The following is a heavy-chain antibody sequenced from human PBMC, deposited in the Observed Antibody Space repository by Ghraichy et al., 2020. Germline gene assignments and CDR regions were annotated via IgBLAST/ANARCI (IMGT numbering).Heavy chain of an antibody. CDR3: ARHFLLQPTYFDY. V-gene: IGHV4-39*01. CDR1: GGSISSSSYY. J-gene: IGHJ4*02. Sequence: SETLSLTCTVSGGSISSSSYYWGWIRQPPGKGLEWIGSIYYSGSTYYNPSLKSRVTISVDTSKNHFSLKLSSVTAADTAVYYCARHFLLQPTYFDYWGQGTLVTVSS. CDR2: IYYSGST. D-gene: IGHD1-1*01.